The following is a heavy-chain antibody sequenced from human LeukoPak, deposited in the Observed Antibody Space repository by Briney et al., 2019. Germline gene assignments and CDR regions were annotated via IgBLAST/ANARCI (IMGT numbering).Heavy chain of an antibody. CDR1: GGTFSSYG. D-gene: IGHD4-17*01. CDR2: IIPIFGTT. J-gene: IGHJ4*02. V-gene: IGHV1-69*06. CDR3: ARGHTAVTRHFDF. Sequence: GASVKVSCKASGGTFSSYGISWVRQAPGQGLEWMGGIIPIFGTTNHAQKFQGRVTITADKSTSTAYMELSSLRSEDTAVYYCARGHTAVTRHFDFWGQGTLVTVSS.